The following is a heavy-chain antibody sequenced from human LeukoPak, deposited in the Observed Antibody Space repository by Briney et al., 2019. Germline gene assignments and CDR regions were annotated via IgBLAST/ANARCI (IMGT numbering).Heavy chain of an antibody. CDR1: GFTFSSYS. V-gene: IGHV3-21*01. J-gene: IGHJ3*02. CDR2: ISSSSSYI. Sequence: GGSLRLSCAASGFTFSSYSMNWVRPAPGKGLEWVSSISSSSSYIYYADSVKGRFTISRDDAKNSLYLQMNSLRAEDTAVYYCARDLSLRDDAFDIWGQGTMVTVSS. CDR3: ARDLSLRDDAFDI.